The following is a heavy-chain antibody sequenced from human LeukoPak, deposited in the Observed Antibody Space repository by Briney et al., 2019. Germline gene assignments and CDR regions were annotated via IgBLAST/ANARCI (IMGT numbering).Heavy chain of an antibody. CDR3: VRDDSMVGATFWFVP. V-gene: IGHV4-39*07. CDR2: IYYSGST. J-gene: IGHJ5*02. Sequence: SETLSLTCTVSGGSISSSSYYWGWHRQPPGKGLEWRGSIYYSGSTYHNPSLKSRATISVDTYKTHFSLKHSSVTAADADLYYCVRDDSMVGATFWFVPWGEGTRVTVSS. CDR1: GGSISSSSYY. D-gene: IGHD1-26*01.